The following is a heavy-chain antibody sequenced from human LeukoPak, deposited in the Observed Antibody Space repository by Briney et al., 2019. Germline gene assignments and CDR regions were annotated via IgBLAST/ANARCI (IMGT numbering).Heavy chain of an antibody. Sequence: SETLSLTCTVSGGSISGYYWTWIRQPPGKGLEWIGNVDYSGSTNFHPSLKSRVIVSLDMSKNQFSLKLSSVTAADTAVYYCARDIANWGTYFDYWGQGTLVTVSS. V-gene: IGHV4-59*01. J-gene: IGHJ4*02. D-gene: IGHD7-27*01. CDR2: VDYSGST. CDR1: GGSISGYY. CDR3: ARDIANWGTYFDY.